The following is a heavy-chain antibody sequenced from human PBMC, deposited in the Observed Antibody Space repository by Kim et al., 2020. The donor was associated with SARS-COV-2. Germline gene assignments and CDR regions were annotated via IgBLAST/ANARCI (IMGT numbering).Heavy chain of an antibody. CDR3: ASALGRGAY. J-gene: IGHJ4*02. CDR2: IKQDGSEK. V-gene: IGHV3-7*01. CDR1: GFALSNYW. Sequence: GGSLRLSCEASGFALSNYWMNWVRQAPGKGLEWVARIKQDGSEKYYVDSVKGRFTISRDNAKNSLCLQMNSLRAEDTAVYYCASALGRGAYWGQGTLVSVSS. D-gene: IGHD3-16*01.